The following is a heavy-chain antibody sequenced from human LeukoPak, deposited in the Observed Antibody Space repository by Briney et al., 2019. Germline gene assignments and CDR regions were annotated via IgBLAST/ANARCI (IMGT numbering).Heavy chain of an antibody. Sequence: AGGSLRLSCAASGFTFSSYSMNWVRQAPGKGLEWVSSISSSSSYIYYADSVKGRFTISRDNAKNSLFLQMDSLRVEDTAMYYCVRDFSTVTTAYLHHWGQGTLLTVSS. J-gene: IGHJ1*01. CDR3: VRDFSTVTTAYLHH. CDR1: GFTFSSYS. D-gene: IGHD4-17*01. CDR2: ISSSSSYI. V-gene: IGHV3-21*04.